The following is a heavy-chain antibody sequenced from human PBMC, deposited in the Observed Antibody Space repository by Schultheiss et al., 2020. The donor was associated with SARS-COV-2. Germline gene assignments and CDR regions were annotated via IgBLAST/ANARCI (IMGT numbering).Heavy chain of an antibody. D-gene: IGHD3-10*01. Sequence: SQTLSLTCTVSGGSISTGGYYWSWIRQPPGKGLEWIGYIYYSGSTYYNPSLKSRVTISVDTSKNQFSLKLSSVTAADTAVYYCARDNTYYGPMDVWGQGTTVTVSS. J-gene: IGHJ6*02. V-gene: IGHV4-31*03. CDR1: GGSISTGGYY. CDR3: ARDNTYYGPMDV. CDR2: IYYSGST.